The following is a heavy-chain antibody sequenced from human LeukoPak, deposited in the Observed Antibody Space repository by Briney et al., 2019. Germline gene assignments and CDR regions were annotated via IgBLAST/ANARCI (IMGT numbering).Heavy chain of an antibody. D-gene: IGHD1-26*01. CDR1: GFTFSSYS. CDR3: AKNRGAGSHYYYHMNV. Sequence: GGSLRLSCAASGFTFSSYSMNWVRQAPGKGLEWVSSISSSSSYIYYADSVKGRFTISRDNAKNSLHLQMNSLSPEDTAVYYCAKNRGAGSHYYYHMNVWGKGTTVTVSS. CDR2: ISSSSSYI. V-gene: IGHV3-21*04. J-gene: IGHJ6*03.